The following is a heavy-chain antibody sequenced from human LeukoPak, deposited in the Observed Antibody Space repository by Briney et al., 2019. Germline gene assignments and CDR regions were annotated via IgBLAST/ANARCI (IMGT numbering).Heavy chain of an antibody. CDR1: GFTFSSYS. V-gene: IGHV3-48*01. CDR3: ARDFLASPNAFDI. J-gene: IGHJ3*02. Sequence: GGSLRLSCAASGFTFSSYSMNWVRQAPGKGLEWVSYISSSSSTIYYADSVKGRFTISRDNAKNSLYLQMNSLRAEDTAVYYCARDFLASPNAFDIWGQGTMVTVSS. D-gene: IGHD2-2*01. CDR2: ISSSSSTI.